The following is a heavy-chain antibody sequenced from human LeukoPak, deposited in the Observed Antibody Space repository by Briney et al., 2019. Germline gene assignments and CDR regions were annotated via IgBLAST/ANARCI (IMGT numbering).Heavy chain of an antibody. CDR1: GGSFSGYY. J-gene: IGHJ6*03. CDR2: INHSGST. D-gene: IGHD3-10*01. CDR3: AGNYYYGSGSYYLDYYYYMDV. V-gene: IGHV4-34*01. Sequence: SETLSLTCAVYGGSFSGYYWSWIRQPPGKGLEWIGEINHSGSTNYNPSLKSRVTISVDTSKNQFSLKLSPVTAADTAVYYCAGNYYYGSGSYYLDYYYYMDVWGKGTTVTISS.